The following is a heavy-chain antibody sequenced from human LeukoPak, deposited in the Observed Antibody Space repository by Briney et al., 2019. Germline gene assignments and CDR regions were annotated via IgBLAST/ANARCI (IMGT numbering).Heavy chain of an antibody. CDR1: GYTFTSYG. Sequence: GASVKVSCKASGYTFTSYGISWVRQAPGQGLEWMGWISAYNGNTNYAQKLQGRVTMTTDTSTSTACMELRSLRSDDTAVYYCARVAAAGLFQPIDYWGQGTLVTVSS. CDR2: ISAYNGNT. J-gene: IGHJ4*02. D-gene: IGHD6-13*01. V-gene: IGHV1-18*01. CDR3: ARVAAAGLFQPIDY.